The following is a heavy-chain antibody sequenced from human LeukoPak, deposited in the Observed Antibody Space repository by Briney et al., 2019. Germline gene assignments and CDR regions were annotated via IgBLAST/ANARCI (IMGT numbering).Heavy chain of an antibody. CDR3: ARNTLWFGEWTKAFDS. V-gene: IGHV4-34*01. J-gene: IGHJ3*02. Sequence: KPSETLSLTCAVYGGSFSGYYWSWIRQPPGKGLEWIGQINQSGSTKYNPSLKSRVTISVDKSKNQFSLKLSSVTAADTAVYYCARNTLWFGEWTKAFDSWGQGTMVTVSS. CDR2: INQSGST. CDR1: GGSFSGYY. D-gene: IGHD3-10*01.